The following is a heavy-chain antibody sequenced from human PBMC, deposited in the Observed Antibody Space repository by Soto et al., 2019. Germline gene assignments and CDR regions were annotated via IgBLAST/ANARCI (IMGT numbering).Heavy chain of an antibody. D-gene: IGHD5-18*01. Sequence: PGGSLRLSCAASGFTFSNAWMNWVRQAPGKGLEWVGRIKSKTDGGTTDYAGPVKGRFTISRDDSKNTLYLQMNSLKTEDTAVYFCTTDVQLWSYDAFDIWGQGTMVTVSS. J-gene: IGHJ3*02. CDR2: IKSKTDGGTT. CDR1: GFTFSNAW. V-gene: IGHV3-15*07. CDR3: TTDVQLWSYDAFDI.